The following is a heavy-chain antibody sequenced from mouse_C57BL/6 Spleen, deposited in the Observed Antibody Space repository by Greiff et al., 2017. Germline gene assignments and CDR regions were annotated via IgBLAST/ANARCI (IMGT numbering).Heavy chain of an antibody. CDR3: ARDYGSPYWYFDV. J-gene: IGHJ1*03. V-gene: IGHV1-80*01. CDR1: GYAFSSYW. CDR2: IYPGDGDT. Sequence: VQLVESGAELVKPGASVKISCKASGYAFSSYWMNWVKQRPGKGLEWIGQIYPGDGDTNYNGKFKGKATLTADKSSSTAYMQLSSLTSEDSAVYCCARDYGSPYWYFDVWGTGTTVTVSS. D-gene: IGHD1-1*01.